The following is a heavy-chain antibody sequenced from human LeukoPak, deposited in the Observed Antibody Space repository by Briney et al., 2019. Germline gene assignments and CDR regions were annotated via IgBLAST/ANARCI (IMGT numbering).Heavy chain of an antibody. J-gene: IGHJ4*02. CDR3: ASTQQWLAFDY. CDR1: GGSISNYY. Sequence: PSETLSLTCTVSGGSISNYYWSWIRQPPGKGLEWIGCLYRSGSTNYNPSLKSRVTTSVDTSKNQFSLRLSSVTAADTAVYYCASTQQWLAFDYWGQGILVTVSS. V-gene: IGHV4-59*01. D-gene: IGHD6-19*01. CDR2: LYRSGST.